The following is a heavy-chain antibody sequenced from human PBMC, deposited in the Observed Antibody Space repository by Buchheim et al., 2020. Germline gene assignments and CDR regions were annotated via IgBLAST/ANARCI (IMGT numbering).Heavy chain of an antibody. CDR3: ARGGRYDFWSGYFKTSYFDY. CDR1: GFTFSSYW. V-gene: IGHV3-7*01. J-gene: IGHJ4*02. D-gene: IGHD3-3*01. Sequence: EVQLVESGGGLVQPGGSLRLSCAASGFTFSSYWMSWVRRAPGKGLEWVANIKQDGSEKYYVDSVKGRFTISRDNAKNSLYLQMNSLRAEDTAVYYCARGGRYDFWSGYFKTSYFDYWGQGTL. CDR2: IKQDGSEK.